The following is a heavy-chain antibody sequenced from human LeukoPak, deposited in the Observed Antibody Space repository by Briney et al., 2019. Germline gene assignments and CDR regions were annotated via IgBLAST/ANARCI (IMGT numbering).Heavy chain of an antibody. CDR1: GGSFSGYY. V-gene: IGHV4-34*01. D-gene: IGHD3-16*02. CDR3: ARGRYYDYVWGSYRYIPPHLLDY. CDR2: INHSGST. Sequence: PSETLSLTCAVYGGSFSGYYWSWIRQPPGKGLEWIGEINHSGSTNYNPSLKSRVTISVDTSKNQFSLKLSSVTAADTAVYYCARGRYYDYVWGSYRYIPPHLLDYWGQGTLVTVSS. J-gene: IGHJ4*02.